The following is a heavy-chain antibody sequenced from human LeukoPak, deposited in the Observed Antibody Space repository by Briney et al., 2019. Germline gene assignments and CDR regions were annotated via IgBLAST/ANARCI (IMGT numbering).Heavy chain of an antibody. CDR1: GFTFSSYW. D-gene: IGHD4-17*01. J-gene: IGHJ6*02. Sequence: GGSLRLSCAASGFTFSSYWMHWVRQAPGKGLVWDSRINSDGSSTSYADSVKGRFTISRDNAKNTLYLQMNSLRAEDTAVYYCARAGRLRYYYGMDVWGQGTTVTVSS. CDR3: ARAGRLRYYYGMDV. CDR2: INSDGSST. V-gene: IGHV3-74*01.